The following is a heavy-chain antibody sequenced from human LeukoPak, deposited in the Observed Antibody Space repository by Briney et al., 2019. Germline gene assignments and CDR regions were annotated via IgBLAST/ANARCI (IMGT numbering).Heavy chain of an antibody. V-gene: IGHV1-18*01. CDR2: ISADNGKT. Sequence: GASVKVSCKASGYTFTSYGISWVRQAPGQGLEWMGWISADNGKTNYAQKLQGRVTMTTDTSTTTAYMELRSLRSDDTAVYYCARRGYPVYYYSMDVWGKGTTVTISS. J-gene: IGHJ6*03. CDR3: ARRGYPVYYYSMDV. D-gene: IGHD5-12*01. CDR1: GYTFTSYG.